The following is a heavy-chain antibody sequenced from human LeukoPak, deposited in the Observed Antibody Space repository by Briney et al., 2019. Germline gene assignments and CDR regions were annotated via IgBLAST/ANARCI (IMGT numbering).Heavy chain of an antibody. V-gene: IGHV3-48*04. CDR2: ISSSSSTI. Sequence: GGSLRLSCAASGFTFSSYSMNWVRQAPGKGLEWVSYISSSSSTIYYADSVKGRFTISRDNAKNSLYLQMNSLRAEDTAVYYCAREDKVYYYGMDVWGQGTTVTVSS. CDR3: AREDKVYYYGMDV. CDR1: GFTFSSYS. J-gene: IGHJ6*02.